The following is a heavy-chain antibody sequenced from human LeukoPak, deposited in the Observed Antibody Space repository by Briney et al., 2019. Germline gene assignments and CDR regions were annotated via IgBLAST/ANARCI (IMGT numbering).Heavy chain of an antibody. CDR1: GFTFSNYA. V-gene: IGHV3-30*02. Sequence: GGSLRLSCAASGFTFSNYAMHWVRRAPGKGLEWVAFIPYDRSDTYYADSVKGRFTISRDNSKNTLYLQMNSLRPEDSAIYYCAKDRSWSWDYWGQGALVTVSS. J-gene: IGHJ4*02. D-gene: IGHD6-13*01. CDR3: AKDRSWSWDY. CDR2: IPYDRSDT.